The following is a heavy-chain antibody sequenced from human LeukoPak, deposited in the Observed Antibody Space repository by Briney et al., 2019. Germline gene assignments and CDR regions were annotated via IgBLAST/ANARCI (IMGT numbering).Heavy chain of an antibody. Sequence: GGSLRLSCAASGFTFSSYWMHWVRQAPGKGLMWVSGISGNGGSTYYADSVKGRFTISRDNSKNTVFLQVNSLRAEDTAVYYCAKRYYDSSGYFDAFDIWGQGTMVTVTS. D-gene: IGHD3-22*01. J-gene: IGHJ3*02. CDR1: GFTFSSYW. CDR2: ISGNGGST. V-gene: IGHV3-23*01. CDR3: AKRYYDSSGYFDAFDI.